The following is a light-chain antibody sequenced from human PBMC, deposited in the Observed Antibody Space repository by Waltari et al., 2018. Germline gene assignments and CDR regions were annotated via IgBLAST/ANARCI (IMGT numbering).Light chain of an antibody. Sequence: QPVLTQQPPAYGTPGQRVTIPCARRRSNHGNFAVYWYQHLPQTAPKLRIYSDYQRPSGVPYRFSGSKSGTSASLAISGLQSEDEADYYCATWDDSLNGVVFGGGTKLTVL. CDR1: RSNHGNFA. J-gene: IGLJ2*01. V-gene: IGLV1-44*01. CDR3: ATWDDSLNGVV. CDR2: SDY.